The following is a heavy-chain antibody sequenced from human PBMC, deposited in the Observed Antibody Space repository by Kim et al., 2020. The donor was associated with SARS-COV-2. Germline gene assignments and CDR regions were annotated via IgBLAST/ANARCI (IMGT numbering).Heavy chain of an antibody. D-gene: IGHD3-10*01. CDR2: INAGNGYT. J-gene: IGHJ4*02. CDR1: GYTFTSYA. CDR3: AKDWEVRGITPYY. Sequence: ASVKVSCKASGYTFTSYAMHWLRQAPGQRLEWMGWINAGNGYTKYSQKFQGRLTITRDTSASTAYMELSSLTSEDTAVYYCAKDWEVRGITPYYWGQGTPVTVSS. V-gene: IGHV1-3*01.